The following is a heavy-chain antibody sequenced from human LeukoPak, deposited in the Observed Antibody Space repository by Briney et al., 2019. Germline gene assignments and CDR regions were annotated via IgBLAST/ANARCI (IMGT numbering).Heavy chain of an antibody. CDR3: ARDRGHWFGEYHFDY. D-gene: IGHD3-10*01. CDR2: ISGSGGST. Sequence: PGGSLRLSCAASGFTFSSYAMSWVRQAPGKGLEWVSAISGSGGSTYYADSVKGRFTISRDNSKNTLYLQMNSLRAEDTAVYYCARDRGHWFGEYHFDYWGQGTLVTVSS. V-gene: IGHV3-23*01. J-gene: IGHJ4*02. CDR1: GFTFSSYA.